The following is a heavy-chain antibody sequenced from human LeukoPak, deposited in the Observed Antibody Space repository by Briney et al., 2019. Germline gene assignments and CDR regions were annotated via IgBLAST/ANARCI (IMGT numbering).Heavy chain of an antibody. CDR2: ISPSGGST. CDR1: GYTFTSNY. J-gene: IGHJ5*01. V-gene: IGHV1-46*01. CDR3: ARGQQLGHNWFDS. Sequence: ASVKVSCKAFGYTFTSNYMHWVRQAPGQGPEWMGVISPSGGSTTYAQKFQGRVTLTRDMSTSTDYLELSSLRSEDTAVYYCARGQQLGHNWFDSWGQGTLVTVSS. D-gene: IGHD6-13*01.